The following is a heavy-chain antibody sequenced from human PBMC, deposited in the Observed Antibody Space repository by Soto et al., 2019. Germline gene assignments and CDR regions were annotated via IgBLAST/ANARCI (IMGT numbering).Heavy chain of an antibody. CDR2: IVPTFGNA. J-gene: IGHJ4*02. CDR1: GSTFSSCG. CDR3: EAGYCSSGSCFDF. Sequence: SVKVSCKASGSTFSSCGFSWVRQAPGQGLEFMGRIVPTFGNANYAQRFQGRLTISADESRATVFMELSSLTNEDTAIYYCEAGYCSSGSCFDFWGKGTQVTVSS. D-gene: IGHD2-2*03. V-gene: IGHV1-69*13.